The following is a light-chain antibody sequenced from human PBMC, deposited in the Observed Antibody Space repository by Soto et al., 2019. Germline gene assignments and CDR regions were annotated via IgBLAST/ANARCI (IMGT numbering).Light chain of an antibody. V-gene: IGKV3-15*01. J-gene: IGKJ3*01. CDR3: QQYNSWPPS. Sequence: EIVMTQSPATLSVSPGERATLSCRASQSVSSNLAWYQQKPGQASRLLIYGASTRATGIPARFSGSGSGTEFTLTISSLQSEDFAVYYCQQYNSWPPSFGPGTKVDIK. CDR1: QSVSSN. CDR2: GAS.